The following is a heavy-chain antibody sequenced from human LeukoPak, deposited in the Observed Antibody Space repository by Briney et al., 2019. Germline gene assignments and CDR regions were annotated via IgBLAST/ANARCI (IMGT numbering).Heavy chain of an antibody. Sequence: GGSLRLSCAASGFTFSSYSMNWVRQAPGKGLEWVSAMSGSGTGTSYAESVQGRFTISRDNSKNTLYLQMNSLRAEDTAVYYCVKGLYQYFGSGTYTLDHWGQGTQVTVSS. D-gene: IGHD3-10*01. CDR1: GFTFSSYS. CDR2: MSGSGTGT. V-gene: IGHV3-23*01. CDR3: VKGLYQYFGSGTYTLDH. J-gene: IGHJ4*02.